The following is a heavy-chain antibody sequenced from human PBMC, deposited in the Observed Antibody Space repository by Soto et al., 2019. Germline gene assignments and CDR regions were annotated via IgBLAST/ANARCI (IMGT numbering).Heavy chain of an antibody. CDR2: ISYDGSNK. CDR1: GFTFSSYG. J-gene: IGHJ4*02. D-gene: IGHD6-19*01. V-gene: IGHV3-30*18. CDR3: AKGDSSGSVDY. Sequence: GWSLRLSCAASGFTFSSYGMHLVRQAPGKGLEWVAVISYDGSNKYYADSVKGRFTISRDNSKNTLYLQMNSLRAEDTAVYYCAKGDSSGSVDYWGQGTMVTVSS.